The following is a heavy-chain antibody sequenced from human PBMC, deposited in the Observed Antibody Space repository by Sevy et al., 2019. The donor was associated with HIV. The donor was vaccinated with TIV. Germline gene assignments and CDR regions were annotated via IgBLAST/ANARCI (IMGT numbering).Heavy chain of an antibody. CDR2: INPNSGGT. CDR1: GYTFTGYY. Sequence: ASVKVSCKASGYTFTGYYMHWVRQAPGQGLEWMGWINPNSGGTNYAQKFQGRVTMTRDTSISTAYMELGRLRSDDTAVYYCARAYFIGYYYDSSGYLDYWGQGTLVTVSS. D-gene: IGHD3-22*01. V-gene: IGHV1-2*02. J-gene: IGHJ4*02. CDR3: ARAYFIGYYYDSSGYLDY.